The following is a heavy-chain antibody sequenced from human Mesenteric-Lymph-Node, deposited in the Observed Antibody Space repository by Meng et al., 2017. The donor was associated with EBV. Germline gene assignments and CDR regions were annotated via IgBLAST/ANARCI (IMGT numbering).Heavy chain of an antibody. CDR3: ARQGPSGRTFDY. CDR1: GGSISSSSYY. D-gene: IGHD1-26*01. V-gene: IGHV4-39*01. J-gene: IGHJ4*02. CDR2: YYNSGST. Sequence: QLQLQEPGPGLVKPSETLSLTCTVSGGSISSSSYYWGWIRQPPGKGLEWIGTYYNSGSTHYNPSLKSRVTISVDASNNQFSLRLISVTAADTAAYYCARQGPSGRTFDYWGQGTLVTVSS.